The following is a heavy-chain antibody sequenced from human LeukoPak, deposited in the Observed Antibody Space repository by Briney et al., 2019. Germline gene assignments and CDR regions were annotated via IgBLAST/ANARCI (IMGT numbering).Heavy chain of an antibody. J-gene: IGHJ4*02. D-gene: IGHD2-21*02. V-gene: IGHV5-51*01. CDR2: IYPGDSDT. Sequence: GESLKISCKASGYRFTSYWIGWVRQLPGKGLEWVGIIYPGDSDTRYSPSFQGQVTISADKSISTAYLQWSSLKASDTAMYYCARTLAYCGGDCYGDFDYWGQGTLVTVSS. CDR1: GYRFTSYW. CDR3: ARTLAYCGGDCYGDFDY.